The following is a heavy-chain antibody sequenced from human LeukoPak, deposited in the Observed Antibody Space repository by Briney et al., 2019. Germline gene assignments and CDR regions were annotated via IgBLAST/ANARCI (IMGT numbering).Heavy chain of an antibody. CDR2: ISAYNGNT. Sequence: VAPVKVSCKASGYTFTSYGISWVRQAPGQGLEWMGWISAYNGNTNYAQKLQGRVTMTTDTSTSTAYMELRSLRSDDTAVYYCAREVRITIFGVVPAPIDYWGQGTLVTVSS. V-gene: IGHV1-18*01. CDR3: AREVRITIFGVVPAPIDY. D-gene: IGHD3-3*01. J-gene: IGHJ4*02. CDR1: GYTFTSYG.